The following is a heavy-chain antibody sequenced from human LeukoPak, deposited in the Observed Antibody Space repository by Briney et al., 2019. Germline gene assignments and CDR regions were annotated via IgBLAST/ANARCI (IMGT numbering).Heavy chain of an antibody. CDR2: IRQDGSEI. Sequence: PGGSLRLSCAASGFTFTNFWMSWVRQAPGKGLEWVANIRQDGSEIYYVDSVKGRFTISRDNAKNSLYLQMNSLRAEDTAVYYCARAKYGSGSCYASWGQGTMVTVSS. CDR1: GFTFTNFW. V-gene: IGHV3-7*01. D-gene: IGHD3-10*01. CDR3: ARAKYGSGSCYAS. J-gene: IGHJ5*01.